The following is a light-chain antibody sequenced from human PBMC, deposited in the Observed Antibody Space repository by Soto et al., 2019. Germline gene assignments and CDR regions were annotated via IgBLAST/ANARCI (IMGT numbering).Light chain of an antibody. V-gene: IGLV2-14*01. Sequence: QSALTQPASVSGSAGQSITISCSGTMRDVGAYNLVSWYQQHPGTAPKLIIDEVRNRPSGISSRFSGSRSGNTASLTISGLQSEDEGDDYCSAYTARSTLVFGGGTKLTVL. J-gene: IGLJ3*02. CDR1: MRDVGAYNL. CDR2: EVR. CDR3: SAYTARSTLV.